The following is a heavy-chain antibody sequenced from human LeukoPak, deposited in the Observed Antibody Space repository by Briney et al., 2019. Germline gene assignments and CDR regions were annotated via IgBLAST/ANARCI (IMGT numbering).Heavy chain of an antibody. CDR3: ARERERFLNL. Sequence: GGSLRLSCAGSGFSFSSYGMHWVRQAPGKGLEWVAVISYDGGDKYYADSVKGRFTISRDNSMNTLYLEMNSLRAEDTAVYYCARERERFLNLWGQGTLVTVSS. V-gene: IGHV3-30*19. CDR1: GFSFSSYG. D-gene: IGHD3-3*01. CDR2: ISYDGGDK. J-gene: IGHJ5*02.